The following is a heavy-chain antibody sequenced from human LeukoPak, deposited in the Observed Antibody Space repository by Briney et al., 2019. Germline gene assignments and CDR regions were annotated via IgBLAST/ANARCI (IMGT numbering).Heavy chain of an antibody. J-gene: IGHJ3*02. V-gene: IGHV1-3*01. CDR2: INAGNGNT. Sequence: GASVTVSCKASGYTFTSYAMHWVRQAPGQRLEWMGWINAGNGNTKYSQKFQGRVTITRDTSASTAYMELSSLRSEDTAVYYCARVRLGPHDAFDIWGQGTMVTVSS. CDR3: ARVRLGPHDAFDI. CDR1: GYTFTSYA. D-gene: IGHD3-16*01.